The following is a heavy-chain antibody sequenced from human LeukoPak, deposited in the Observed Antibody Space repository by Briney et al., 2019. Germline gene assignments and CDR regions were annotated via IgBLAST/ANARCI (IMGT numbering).Heavy chain of an antibody. J-gene: IGHJ4*02. V-gene: IGHV3-74*01. CDR2: INGDGSRT. CDR3: AKAAGGNVFDY. CDR1: RFSFRKYW. Sequence: GGSLRLSCAASRFSFRKYWMHWVRQVPGKGLVWTSRINGDGSRTDFADSVKGRFTISRDNAKNTLYLQMNSLRAEDTAVYYCAKAAGGNVFDYWGQGTLVTVSS. D-gene: IGHD4-23*01.